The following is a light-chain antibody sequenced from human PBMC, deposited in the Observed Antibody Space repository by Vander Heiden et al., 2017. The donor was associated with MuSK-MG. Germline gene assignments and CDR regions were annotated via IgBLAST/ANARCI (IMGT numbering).Light chain of an antibody. CDR1: QSVSNY. CDR3: QQRSS. V-gene: IGKV3-11*01. CDR2: DTS. Sequence: IVLTQSPATLSLSPGERATLSCRASQSVSNYLVWYQQKPGQAPRLLIYDTSKRATDIPARFSGSGSGTEFSLTISSLEPEDFAGYYCQQRSSFGGGTKVEIK. J-gene: IGKJ4*01.